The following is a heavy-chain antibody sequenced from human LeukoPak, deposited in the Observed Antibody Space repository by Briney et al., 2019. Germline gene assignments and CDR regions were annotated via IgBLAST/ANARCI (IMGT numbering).Heavy chain of an antibody. CDR3: ARSPPLWNGDAFDI. CDR2: IKQDGSEK. V-gene: IGHV3-7*01. D-gene: IGHD1-1*01. Sequence: GGSLRLSCAASGFTFSSDWMSWVRQAPGKGLEWLANIKQDGSEKYYVDSVTGRFTISRDNAKNSLSLQMNSLRAEDTAVYYCARSPPLWNGDAFDIWGQGTMVTVSS. J-gene: IGHJ3*02. CDR1: GFTFSSDW.